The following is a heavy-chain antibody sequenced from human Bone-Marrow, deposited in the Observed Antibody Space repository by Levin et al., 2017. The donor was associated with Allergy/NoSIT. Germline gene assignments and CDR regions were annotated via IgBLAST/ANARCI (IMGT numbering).Heavy chain of an antibody. J-gene: IGHJ4*02. CDR1: GFTFSSYG. CDR2: ISYDGSNK. D-gene: IGHD3-22*01. V-gene: IGHV3-30*18. CDR3: AKDLVVITGYFDY. Sequence: GGSLRLSCAASGFTFSSYGMHWVRQAPGKGLEWVAVISYDGSNKYYADSVKGRFTISRDNSKNTLYLQMNSLRAEDTAVYYCAKDLVVITGYFDYWGQGTLVTVSS.